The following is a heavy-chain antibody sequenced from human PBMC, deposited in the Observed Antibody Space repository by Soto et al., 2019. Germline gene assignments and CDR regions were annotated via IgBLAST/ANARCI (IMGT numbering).Heavy chain of an antibody. CDR3: AREKSIAARPEDWFDP. J-gene: IGHJ5*02. CDR1: GYSISSGYY. CDR2: IYHSGST. Sequence: PSETLSLTCAVSGYSISSGYYCGWIRQPPGKGLEWIGSIYHSGSTYYNPSLKSRVTISVDTSKNQFSLKLSSVTAADTAVYYCAREKSIAARPEDWFDPWGQGTLVTVSS. V-gene: IGHV4-38-2*02. D-gene: IGHD6-6*01.